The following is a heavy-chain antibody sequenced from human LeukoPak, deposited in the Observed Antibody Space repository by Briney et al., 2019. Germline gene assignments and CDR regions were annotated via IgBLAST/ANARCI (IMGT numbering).Heavy chain of an antibody. J-gene: IGHJ4*02. V-gene: IGHV4-59*08. CDR1: GGSISSYY. D-gene: IGHD3-10*01. CDR2: IYYSGST. Sequence: PETLSLTCTVSGGSISSYYWTWIRQPPGKGLEWIGYIYYSGSTNYNPSLKSRVTISVDMSKNQFSLKLSSVTAADTAVFYCARRKGSGSKDYFDYWGQGTLVTVSS. CDR3: ARRKGSGSKDYFDY.